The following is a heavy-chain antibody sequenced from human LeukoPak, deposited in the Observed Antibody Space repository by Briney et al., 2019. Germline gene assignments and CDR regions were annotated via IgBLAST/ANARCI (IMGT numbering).Heavy chain of an antibody. CDR2: IFYTGST. CDR1: GGSISSSNW. J-gene: IGHJ5*02. Sequence: PSGTLSLTCAVSGGSISSSNWWSWVRQPPGKALEWIGNIFYTGSTYYSPSLKSRVTISLDTSRNQFSLRLNSVTAADTAVYYCARHAPRVATIYWRAQRCWFDPWGQGTLVTVSS. CDR3: ARHAPRVATIYWRAQRCWFDP. D-gene: IGHD5-12*01. V-gene: IGHV4-4*02.